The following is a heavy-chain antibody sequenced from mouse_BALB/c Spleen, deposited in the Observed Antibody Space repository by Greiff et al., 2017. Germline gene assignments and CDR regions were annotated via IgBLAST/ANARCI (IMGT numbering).Heavy chain of an antibody. J-gene: IGHJ4*01. V-gene: IGHV3-2*02. CDR2: ISYSGST. Sequence: EVQGVESGPGLVKPSQSLSLTCTVTGYSITSDYAWNWIRQFPGNKLEWMGYISYSGSTSYNPSLKSRISITRDTSKNQFFLQLNSVTTEDTATYYCARSYGNYAMDYWGQGTSVTVSS. CDR3: ARSYGNYAMDY. D-gene: IGHD2-1*01. CDR1: GYSITSDYA.